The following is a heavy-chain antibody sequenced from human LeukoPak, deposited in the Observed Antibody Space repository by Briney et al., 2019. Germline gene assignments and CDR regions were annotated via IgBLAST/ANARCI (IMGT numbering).Heavy chain of an antibody. Sequence: GSLRLSCAASGFTFSSYVMNWVRQPPGKGLEWIGEINHSGSTNYNPSLKSRVTISVDTSKNQFSLKLSSVTAADTAVYYCARGGGIVGVYYYYYMDVWGKGTTVTVSS. D-gene: IGHD1-26*01. V-gene: IGHV4-34*01. J-gene: IGHJ6*03. CDR2: INHSGST. CDR3: ARGGGIVGVYYYYYMDV. CDR1: GFTFSSYV.